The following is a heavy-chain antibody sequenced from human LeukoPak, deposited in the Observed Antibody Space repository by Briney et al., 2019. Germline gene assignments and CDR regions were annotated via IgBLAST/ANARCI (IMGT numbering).Heavy chain of an antibody. CDR3: ARVSAYSNYDFCTGQLQRNTWFDA. D-gene: IGHD3-3*01. CDR1: GYTFTGYY. Sequence: ASVKVSCKASGYTFTGYYMHWVRQAPGQGLEWMGWINPNSGNTSYAQKFQGRVTMTRDTSISTAYMELSRLRSDDTAVYYCARVSAYSNYDFCTGQLQRNTWFDAWGQGTLVTVSS. CDR2: INPNSGNT. J-gene: IGHJ5*02. V-gene: IGHV1-2*02.